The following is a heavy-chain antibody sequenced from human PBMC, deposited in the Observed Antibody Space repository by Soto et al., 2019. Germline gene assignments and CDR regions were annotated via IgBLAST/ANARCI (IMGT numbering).Heavy chain of an antibody. Sequence: EVQLVESGGGLGQPGGSLRLSCAGSALTASKNYMSWVRQPPGKGLEWVSVIYSGGTTYYADSVKDRFSISRDNSKSTLYLQMDNLRAGDTAVYYCARGGSGSDWDYYGMDVWGQGTTVTVSS. CDR2: IYSGGTT. CDR1: ALTASKNY. J-gene: IGHJ6*02. CDR3: ARGGSGSDWDYYGMDV. D-gene: IGHD3-10*01. V-gene: IGHV3-66*01.